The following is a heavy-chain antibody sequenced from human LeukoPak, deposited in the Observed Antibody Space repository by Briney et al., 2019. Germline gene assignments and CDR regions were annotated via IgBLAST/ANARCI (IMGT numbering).Heavy chain of an antibody. CDR3: ARGGRYSYASFDY. J-gene: IGHJ4*02. CDR2: INSDGSST. D-gene: IGHD5-18*01. V-gene: IGHV3-74*01. CDR1: GFTFSSYW. Sequence: GGSLRLSCAASGFTFSSYWMHWVRQAPGKGLVWVSRINSDGSSTSYADSVKGRFTISSDNAKNTLYLQMNSLRAEDTAVYYCARGGRYSYASFDYWGQGTLVTVSS.